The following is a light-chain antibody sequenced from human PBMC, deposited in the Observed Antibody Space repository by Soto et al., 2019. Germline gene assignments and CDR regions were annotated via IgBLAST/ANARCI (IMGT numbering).Light chain of an antibody. J-gene: IGKJ1*01. V-gene: IGKV1-39*01. CDR3: QQSYSVPR. Sequence: DIQMTQSPSSLSASVGDRVTITCRASRSISNYLNWYQQKSGKAPRLLIYAASSLQTGVPSRFSGTGAGTVFTLTITSLQPEDSATYYCQQSYSVPRFGQGTRVDLK. CDR2: AAS. CDR1: RSISNY.